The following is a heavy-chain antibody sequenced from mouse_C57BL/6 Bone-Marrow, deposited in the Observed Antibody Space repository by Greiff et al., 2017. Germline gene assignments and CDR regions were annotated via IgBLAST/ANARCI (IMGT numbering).Heavy chain of an antibody. V-gene: IGHV1-59*01. CDR2: IDPSDSYT. J-gene: IGHJ3*01. CDR1: GYTFTSYW. CDR3: ARNLSYYYGSSYDAGFAD. Sequence: VQLQQPGAELVRPGTSVKLSCKASGYTFTSYWMHWVKQRPGQGLEWIGVIDPSDSYTNYNQKFKGQATLTVDTSSSTAYMQLSSLTSEDSAVYYCARNLSYYYGSSYDAGFADWGQGTLVTVYA. D-gene: IGHD1-1*01.